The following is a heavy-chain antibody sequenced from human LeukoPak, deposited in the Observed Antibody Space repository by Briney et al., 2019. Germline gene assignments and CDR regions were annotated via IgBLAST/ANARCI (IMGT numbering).Heavy chain of an antibody. D-gene: IGHD3-9*01. V-gene: IGHV4-39*01. CDR1: GGSISGSSYY. CDR3: ASQLDTTGDYAGFFDS. Sequence: PSETLSLTCTVSGGSISGSSYYWGWIRQPPGKGLEWIGRIYYSGNAFYNPSLKSRVTILVDTSKNQFSLEVDSVTAADTAMYYCASQLDTTGDYAGFFDSWGQGALVTVSS. CDR2: IYYSGNA. J-gene: IGHJ4*02.